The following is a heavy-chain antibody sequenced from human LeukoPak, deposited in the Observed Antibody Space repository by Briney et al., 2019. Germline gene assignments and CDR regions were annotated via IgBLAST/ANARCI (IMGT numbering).Heavy chain of an antibody. CDR1: GFTFSSYW. V-gene: IGHV3-74*01. D-gene: IGHD4-17*01. J-gene: IGHJ4*02. Sequence: PGGSLRLSCGASGFTFSSYWMHWVRQAPGKGLVWVSRINNDGSSTTYADSVRGRFTISRDNAKNTLNLQMNSLRAEDTAVYYCARPADYGGFEYWGQGTLVTVSS. CDR2: INNDGSST. CDR3: ARPADYGGFEY.